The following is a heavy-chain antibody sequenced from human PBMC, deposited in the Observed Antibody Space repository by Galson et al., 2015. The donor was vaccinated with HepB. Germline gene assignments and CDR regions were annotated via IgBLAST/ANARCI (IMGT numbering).Heavy chain of an antibody. CDR1: GFTFSSYA. Sequence: SLRLSCAASGFTFSSYAMSWVRQAPGKGLEWVSSISSSSSYIYYADSVKGRFTISRDNAKNSLYLQMNSLRAEDTAVYYCARLAAAGVFGAFDIWGQGTMVTVSS. J-gene: IGHJ3*02. CDR2: ISSSSSYI. V-gene: IGHV3-21*01. D-gene: IGHD6-13*01. CDR3: ARLAAAGVFGAFDI.